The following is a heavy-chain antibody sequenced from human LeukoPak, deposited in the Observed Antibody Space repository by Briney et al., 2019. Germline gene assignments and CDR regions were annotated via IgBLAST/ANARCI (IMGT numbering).Heavy chain of an antibody. CDR1: GFRFSDYT. CDR2: IGGRGGST. J-gene: IGHJ5*02. CDR3: GKEGGA. D-gene: IGHD3-16*01. Sequence: GGSLRLSCAASGFRFSDYTMTWVRQAPGKGPEWVSSIGGRGGSTYYADSLGGRFTISRDNSKDMLYLQMNSLKVEDTATYYCGKEGGAWGQGTKVTVSS. V-gene: IGHV3-23*01.